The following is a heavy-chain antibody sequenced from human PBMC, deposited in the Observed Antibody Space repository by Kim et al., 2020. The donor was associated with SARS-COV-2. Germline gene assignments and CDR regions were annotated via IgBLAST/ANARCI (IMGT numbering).Heavy chain of an antibody. V-gene: IGHV3-11*05. D-gene: IGHD3-10*01. J-gene: IGHJ4*02. CDR3: ARDHKVDGSGSYGDY. Sequence: ADSGKGQFTISRDNAKNSLYLQRNSLRAEDTAVYYCARDHKVDGSGSYGDYWGQGTLVTVSS.